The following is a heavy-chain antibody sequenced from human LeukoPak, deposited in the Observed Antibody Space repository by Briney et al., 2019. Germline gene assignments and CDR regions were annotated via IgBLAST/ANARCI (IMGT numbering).Heavy chain of an antibody. D-gene: IGHD3-22*01. CDR2: IWYDGSNK. CDR1: GFTFSSYG. V-gene: IGHV3-33*06. J-gene: IGHJ4*02. Sequence: GGSLRLSCAASGFTFSSYGMHWVRQAPGKGLEWVAVIWYDGSNKYYADSVKGRFTISRDNSKNTLYLKMNSLRAEDTAVYYCAKSTNPYYYDSSGYYHDYWGQGTLVTVSS. CDR3: AKSTNPYYYDSSGYYHDY.